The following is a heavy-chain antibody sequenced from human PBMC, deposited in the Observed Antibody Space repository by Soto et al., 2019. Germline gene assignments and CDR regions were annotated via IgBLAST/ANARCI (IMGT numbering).Heavy chain of an antibody. D-gene: IGHD3-10*01. CDR2: ISSSSSTI. Sequence: PGGSLRLSCAASGFTFSSYSMNWVRQAPGKGLEWVSYISSSSSTIYYADSVKGRFTISRDNSKNTLYLQMNSLRAEDTAVYYCARVIYGSFDYWGQGTLVTVSS. CDR3: ARVIYGSFDY. J-gene: IGHJ4*02. V-gene: IGHV3-48*01. CDR1: GFTFSSYS.